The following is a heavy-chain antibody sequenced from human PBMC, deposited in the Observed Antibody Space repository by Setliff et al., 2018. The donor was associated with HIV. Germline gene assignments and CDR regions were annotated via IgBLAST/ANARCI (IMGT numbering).Heavy chain of an antibody. D-gene: IGHD2-15*01. CDR1: GFIYDDYG. Sequence: GGSLRLSCAASGFIYDDYGMHWVRQAPGKGPEWVAGISWNSGSIGYVDSVKGRFTISRDNAKKSMYLQMNSLRAEDTAVYCCARGRCRYCSGGSRRPYYYYGMDVWGQGTTVTVSS. J-gene: IGHJ6*02. CDR2: ISWNSGSI. CDR3: ARGRCRYCSGGSRRPYYYYGMDV. V-gene: IGHV3-9*01.